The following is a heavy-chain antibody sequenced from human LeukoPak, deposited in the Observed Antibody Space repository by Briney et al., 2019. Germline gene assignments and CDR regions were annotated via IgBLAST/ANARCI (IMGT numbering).Heavy chain of an antibody. Sequence: GGSLRLSCAASGFTFSSYSMNWVRQAPRKGLEWVSYISSSSTIYYADSVKGRFTISRDNAKNSLYLQMNSLRAEDTAVYYCARSLAATRYYFDYWGQGTLVTVSS. J-gene: IGHJ4*02. CDR1: GFTFSSYS. D-gene: IGHD2-15*01. CDR3: ARSLAATRYYFDY. CDR2: ISSSSTI. V-gene: IGHV3-48*04.